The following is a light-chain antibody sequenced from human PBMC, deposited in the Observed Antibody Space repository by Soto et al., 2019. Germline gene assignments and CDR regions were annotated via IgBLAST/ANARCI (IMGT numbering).Light chain of an antibody. Sequence: EILLTQSPGTLSLSPGERATLSCRASQSVSSSYLAWYQQKPGQAPRLLIYGASSRATGIPDSLSGSGSGTEFTLTISRLEPEDFAAYYCQQYGSSPSFGQGTQVDIK. CDR2: GAS. CDR1: QSVSSSY. V-gene: IGKV3-20*01. CDR3: QQYGSSPS. J-gene: IGKJ1*01.